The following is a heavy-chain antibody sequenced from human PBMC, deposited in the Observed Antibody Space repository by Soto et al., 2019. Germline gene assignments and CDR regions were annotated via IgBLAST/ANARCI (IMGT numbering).Heavy chain of an antibody. CDR1: EFTVSSNY. J-gene: IGHJ6*02. V-gene: IGHV3-66*01. CDR3: ATPGIVMGYYYYGMDV. CDR2: IYSGGST. D-gene: IGHD1-26*01. Sequence: EVQLVQSGGGLVQPGGSLRLSCAASEFTVSSNYMTWVRQAPGKGLEWVSIIYSGGSTNYVDSVKGRFTICRDTSKNVLDLQMNSLIAEDTAVYYCATPGIVMGYYYYGMDVWGQGTTVTVSS.